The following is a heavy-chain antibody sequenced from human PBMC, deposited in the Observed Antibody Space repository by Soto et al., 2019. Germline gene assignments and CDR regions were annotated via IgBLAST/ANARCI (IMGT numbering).Heavy chain of an antibody. J-gene: IGHJ4*02. D-gene: IGHD4-17*01. Sequence: EVQLVESGGGLVQPGGSLRLSCAASGFTVSSNYMSWVRQAPGKGLEWVSVIYSGGSTYYADSVKGRFTISRDNSKNTLYLQMNRLRAEDTAVYYCARCIETDYGDYGPFDYWGQGTLVTVSS. V-gene: IGHV3-66*01. CDR1: GFTVSSNY. CDR2: IYSGGST. CDR3: ARCIETDYGDYGPFDY.